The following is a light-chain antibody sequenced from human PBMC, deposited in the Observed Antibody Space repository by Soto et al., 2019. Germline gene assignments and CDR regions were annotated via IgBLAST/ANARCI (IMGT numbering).Light chain of an antibody. J-gene: IGKJ3*01. Sequence: DIQMTQSPSSLSASVGDRVTITCRASQSISTYFNWYQQKPGKAPKLLIYRASSLQSGVPSRFSGSGSGTDFTLTVNSPQPEDFGTYYCQQSYSTPSTFGPGT. CDR2: RAS. CDR3: QQSYSTPST. CDR1: QSISTY. V-gene: IGKV1-39*01.